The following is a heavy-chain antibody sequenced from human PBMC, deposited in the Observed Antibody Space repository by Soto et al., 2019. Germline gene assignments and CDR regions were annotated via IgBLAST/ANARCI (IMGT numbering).Heavy chain of an antibody. V-gene: IGHV3-23*01. J-gene: IGHJ4*02. CDR3: ARLGGYSGYDPFDY. Sequence: EVQLLESGGGLVEPGGSLRLSCAASGFHFSIYAMGWVRQAPGKGLEWVSVFSGNGGSTYYPDSVKGRFSISRDISKNTLFLEMNSLRAEDTAIYYCARLGGYSGYDPFDYWGQGTLVTVSS. D-gene: IGHD5-12*01. CDR2: FSGNGGST. CDR1: GFHFSIYA.